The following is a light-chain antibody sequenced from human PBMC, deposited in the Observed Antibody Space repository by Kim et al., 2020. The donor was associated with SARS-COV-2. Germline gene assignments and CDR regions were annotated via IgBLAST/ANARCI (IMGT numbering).Light chain of an antibody. CDR1: QSVSSH. CDR2: DAS. V-gene: IGKV3-11*01. Sequence: EIVLTQSPATLSLSPGERATLSCRTSQSVSSHLAWYQQKPGQAPRLLIYDASSRATVIPPRFSGSGSGTDFTLTISSLEPEDFAVYYCQQRSNWTPGYTFGQGTKLEI. J-gene: IGKJ2*01. CDR3: QQRSNWTPGYT.